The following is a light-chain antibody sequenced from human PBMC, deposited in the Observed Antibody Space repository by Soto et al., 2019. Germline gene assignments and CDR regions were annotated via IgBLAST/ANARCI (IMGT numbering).Light chain of an antibody. Sequence: AIQLTQSPSSLSASVGDRFTITCRASQGINTFLAWYQQKPGKAPKLLIYDASSLESGVPSRFSGSGSGTEFTLTISSLQPDDFATYYCQQYNSYSRTFGQGTKVDIK. V-gene: IGKV1-13*02. CDR2: DAS. J-gene: IGKJ1*01. CDR1: QGINTF. CDR3: QQYNSYSRT.